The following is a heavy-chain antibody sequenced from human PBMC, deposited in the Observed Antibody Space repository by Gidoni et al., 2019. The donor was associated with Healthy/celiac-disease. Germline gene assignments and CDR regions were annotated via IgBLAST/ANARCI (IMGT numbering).Heavy chain of an antibody. CDR2: ISGSGGST. Sequence: EVQLLESGGGLVQPGGSLRLSCAAAGFTFSSYAMSWVRQAPGKGLEVVSAISGSGGSTYYADSVKGRFTISRDNSKNTLYLQINSLRAEDTAVYYCAKDRIFLSSSWYFDYWGQGTLVTVSS. J-gene: IGHJ4*02. CDR1: GFTFSSYA. D-gene: IGHD6-13*01. V-gene: IGHV3-23*01. CDR3: AKDRIFLSSSWYFDY.